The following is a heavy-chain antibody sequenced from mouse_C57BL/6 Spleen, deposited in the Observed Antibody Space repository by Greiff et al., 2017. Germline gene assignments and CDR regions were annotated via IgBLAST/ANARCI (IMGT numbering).Heavy chain of an antibody. CDR3: ARETSYWAFDY. Sequence: QVQLQQSGPELVKPGASVKISCKASGYAFSSSWMNWVKQRPGKGLEWIGRIYPGDGDTNYNGKFKGKATLTADKSSSTAYMQLSSLTSEDSAVYFCARETSYWAFDYWGQGTTLTVSS. CDR2: IYPGDGDT. V-gene: IGHV1-82*01. D-gene: IGHD5-5*01. CDR1: GYAFSSSW. J-gene: IGHJ2*01.